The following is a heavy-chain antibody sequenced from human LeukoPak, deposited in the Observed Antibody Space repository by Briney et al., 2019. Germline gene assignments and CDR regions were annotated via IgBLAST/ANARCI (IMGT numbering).Heavy chain of an antibody. J-gene: IGHJ4*02. CDR1: GGSIRGYY. D-gene: IGHD3-9*01. Sequence: PSGTLSLTCAVYGGSIRGYYWSWIRQPPGKGLEWVGEIHYTWATSYNPSLKSRATISIETSKNQVSLKLSSVTAADTAVYYCTRGNILSGYCFDFWGQGALVTVSS. V-gene: IGHV4-34*01. CDR3: TRGNILSGYCFDF. CDR2: IHYTWAT.